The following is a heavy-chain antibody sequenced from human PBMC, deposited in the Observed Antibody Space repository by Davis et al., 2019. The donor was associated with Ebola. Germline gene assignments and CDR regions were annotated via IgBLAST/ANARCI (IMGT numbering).Heavy chain of an antibody. CDR2: IHPLDSDT. V-gene: IGHV5-51*01. CDR1: GYTFTNYW. D-gene: IGHD6-13*01. J-gene: IGHJ5*02. Sequence: GESLKISCKGSGYTFTNYWIAWVRQMPGKGLECMGVIHPLDSDTRYSPSFQGQVTISVDKSISTAYLQWSSLKASDTAMYYCARLREGGINWFDPWGQGTLVTVSS. CDR3: ARLREGGINWFDP.